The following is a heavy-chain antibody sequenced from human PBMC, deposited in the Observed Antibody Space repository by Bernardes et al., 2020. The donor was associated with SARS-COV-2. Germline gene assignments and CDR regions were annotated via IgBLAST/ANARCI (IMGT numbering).Heavy chain of an antibody. V-gene: IGHV5-10-1*01. CDR2: IDPSDSYT. D-gene: IGHD3-10*01. Sequence: GESLKISCKGSGYSLTSYWISWVRQMPGKGLEWMGRIDPSDSYTNYSPSFQGHVTISADKSISTAYLQWSSLKASDTAMYYCARHSGSALYYGSASLGYWGQGTLVTVSS. J-gene: IGHJ4*02. CDR3: ARHSGSALYYGSASLGY. CDR1: GYSLTSYW.